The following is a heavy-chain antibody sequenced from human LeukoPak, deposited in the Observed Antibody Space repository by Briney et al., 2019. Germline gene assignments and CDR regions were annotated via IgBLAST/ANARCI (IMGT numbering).Heavy chain of an antibody. V-gene: IGHV5-51*01. D-gene: IGHD3-16*02. Sequence: PGESLKISFKGSGYSFTNNWIGWVRQMPGKGLEWMGIIYPGDSHTRYSPSFQGQVTISADKSISTAYLQWSSLKASDTAIYYCARHASGDLSTPFDYWGQGTLLTVSS. J-gene: IGHJ4*02. CDR2: IYPGDSHT. CDR1: GYSFTNNW. CDR3: ARHASGDLSTPFDY.